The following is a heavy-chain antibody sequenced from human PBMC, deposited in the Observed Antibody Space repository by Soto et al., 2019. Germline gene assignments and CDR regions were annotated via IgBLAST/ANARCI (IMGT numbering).Heavy chain of an antibody. D-gene: IGHD3-10*01. J-gene: IGHJ5*02. CDR1: GYTFTSYG. CDR3: AMVWFGDQPIFWFDP. V-gene: IGHV1-18*01. CDR2: ISAYNGNT. Sequence: ASVKVSCKASGYTFTSYGISWVRQAPGQGLEWMGWISAYNGNTNYAQKLQGRVTMTTDTSTSTAYMELRSLRSDDTAVYYCAMVWFGDQPIFWFDPWGQGTLVTVSS.